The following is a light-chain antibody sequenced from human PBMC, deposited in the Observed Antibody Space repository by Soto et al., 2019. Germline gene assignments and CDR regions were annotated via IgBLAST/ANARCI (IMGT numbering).Light chain of an antibody. J-gene: IGLJ2*01. CDR3: SSYTSSSTLV. V-gene: IGLV2-14*01. CDR1: SSDVGGYNY. Sequence: QAVVTQPASVSGSPGQSITISCTGTSSDVGGYNYVSWYQQHPDKAPKLMIYEVSNRPSGVSNRFSGSKSGNTASLTISGLQAEDEADYYCSSYTSSSTLVFGGGTKLTVL. CDR2: EVS.